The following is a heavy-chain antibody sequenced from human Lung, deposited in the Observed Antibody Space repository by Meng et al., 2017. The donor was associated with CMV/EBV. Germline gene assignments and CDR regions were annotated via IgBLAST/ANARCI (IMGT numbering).Heavy chain of an antibody. V-gene: IGHV3-23*01. D-gene: IGHD2-2*02. Sequence: FSNYAMSWVSQAPGKGLEWISTISGSGGSTYYADSVKGRFTISRDNSKNTLYLQMNSLRAEDTAVYYCARGDPLGYCSGTSCYTFDYWGQGTLVTVSS. CDR2: ISGSGGST. CDR1: FSNYA. J-gene: IGHJ4*02. CDR3: ARGDPLGYCSGTSCYTFDY.